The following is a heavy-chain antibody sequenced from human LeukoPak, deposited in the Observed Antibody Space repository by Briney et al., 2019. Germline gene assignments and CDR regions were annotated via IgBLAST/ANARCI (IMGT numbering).Heavy chain of an antibody. CDR1: GGTLSSYA. Sequence: ASVKVSCKASGGTLSSYAISWVRQAPGQGLEWMGGIIPIFGTANYAQKFQGRVTITTDESTSTAYMELSSLRSEDTAVYYCARGYCSSTSCYRGYYYYYMDVRGKGTTVTVSS. J-gene: IGHJ6*03. D-gene: IGHD2-2*01. V-gene: IGHV1-69*05. CDR2: IIPIFGTA. CDR3: ARGYCSSTSCYRGYYYYYMDV.